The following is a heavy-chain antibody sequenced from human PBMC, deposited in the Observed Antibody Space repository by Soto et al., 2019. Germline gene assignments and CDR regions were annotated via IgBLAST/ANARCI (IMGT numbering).Heavy chain of an antibody. CDR3: ARGGPVIIPAATNWFDP. CDR2: IIPIFATP. Sequence: QVQLVQSGAEVKKPGSSVKVSCKGSGGFNSYSISWVRQAPGQGPEWMGGIIPIFATPTYAQKFHGRVTITADTSTSTAYMELSRLTSEDTAVYYCARGGPVIIPAATNWFDPWGQGTLVSVSS. CDR1: GGFNSYS. D-gene: IGHD2-2*01. V-gene: IGHV1-69*06. J-gene: IGHJ5*02.